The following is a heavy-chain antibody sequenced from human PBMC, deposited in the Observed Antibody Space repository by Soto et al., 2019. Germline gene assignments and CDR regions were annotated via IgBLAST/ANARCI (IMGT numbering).Heavy chain of an antibody. V-gene: IGHV4-34*01. D-gene: IGHD3-10*01. CDR3: ARGRDPRGAFDI. CDR2: INHSGST. Sequence: QVQLQQWGAGLLKPSETLSLTCAVYGGSFSGYYWSWIRQPPGKGLEWIGEINHSGSTNYTTSLKSRVTISVDTSKNQFSLKLSSVTAADTAVYYCARGRDPRGAFDIWGQGTMVTVSS. J-gene: IGHJ3*02. CDR1: GGSFSGYY.